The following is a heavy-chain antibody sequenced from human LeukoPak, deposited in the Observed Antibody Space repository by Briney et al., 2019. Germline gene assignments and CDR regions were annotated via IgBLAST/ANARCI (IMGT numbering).Heavy chain of an antibody. CDR2: INHSGST. J-gene: IGHJ6*02. D-gene: IGHD3-10*01. CDR3: ARMITTVRGVLYYYYGMDV. V-gene: IGHV4-34*01. CDR1: GGSISTYY. Sequence: SETLSLTCTVSGGSISTYYWSWIRQPPGKGLEWIGEINHSGSTNYNPSLKSRVTISVDTSKNQFSLKLSSVTAADTAVYYCARMITTVRGVLYYYYGMDVWGQGTTVTVSS.